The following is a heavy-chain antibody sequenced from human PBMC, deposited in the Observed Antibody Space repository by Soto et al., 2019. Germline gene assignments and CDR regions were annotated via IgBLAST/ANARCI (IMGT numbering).Heavy chain of an antibody. CDR1: GYTFTSYG. J-gene: IGHJ4*02. V-gene: IGHV1-18*01. D-gene: IGHD1-26*01. CDR2: ISAYNGNT. Sequence: GASVKVSCKASGYTFTSYGVSWVRQAPGQGLEWMGWISAYNGNTNYAQKLQGRVTMTTDTSTSTAYMELRGLRSDDTAVYYCARDPRSGSYPNFDYWGQGTLVTVSS. CDR3: ARDPRSGSYPNFDY.